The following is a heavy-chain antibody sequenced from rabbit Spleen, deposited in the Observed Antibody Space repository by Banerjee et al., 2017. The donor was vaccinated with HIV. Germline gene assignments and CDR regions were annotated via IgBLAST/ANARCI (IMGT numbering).Heavy chain of an antibody. CDR2: IDPVFGIT. V-gene: IGHV1S7*01. CDR3: ARDGAGGSYFAL. CDR1: GFTLSSYY. J-gene: IGHJ4*01. D-gene: IGHD8-1*01. Sequence: QLKESGGGLVQPGGSLKLSCTASGFTLSSYYMNWVRQAPGKGLEWIGYIDPVFGITYYANWVNGRFSISRENAQNTVSLQMTSLTAADTATYFCARDGAGGSYFALWGQGTLVTVS.